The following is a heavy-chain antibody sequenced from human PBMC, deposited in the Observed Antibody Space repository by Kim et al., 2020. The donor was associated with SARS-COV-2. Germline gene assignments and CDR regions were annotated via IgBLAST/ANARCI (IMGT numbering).Heavy chain of an antibody. CDR3: ARGDYGEFDY. V-gene: IGHV3-48*03. Sequence: TIDYAGAVKARFPIPRDSAKNSLYLQMNSLRAEDTAVYYCARGDYGEFDYWGQGTLVTVPS. J-gene: IGHJ4*02. CDR2: TI. D-gene: IGHD4-17*01.